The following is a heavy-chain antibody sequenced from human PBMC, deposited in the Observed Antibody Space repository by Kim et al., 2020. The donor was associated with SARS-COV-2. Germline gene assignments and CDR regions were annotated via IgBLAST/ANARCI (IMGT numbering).Heavy chain of an antibody. V-gene: IGHV3-15*01. CDR2: IKSKTDGGTT. Sequence: GGSLRLSCAASGFTFSNAWMSWVRQAPGKGLEWVGRIKSKTDGGTTDYAAPVKGRFTISRDDSKNTLYLQMNSLKTEDTAVYYCTTDYGRFWYYYYGMDVWGQGTTVTVSS. D-gene: IGHD3-3*01. CDR1: GFTFSNAW. J-gene: IGHJ6*02. CDR3: TTDYGRFWYYYYGMDV.